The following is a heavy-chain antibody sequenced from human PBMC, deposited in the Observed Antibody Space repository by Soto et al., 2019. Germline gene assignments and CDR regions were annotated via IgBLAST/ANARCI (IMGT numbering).Heavy chain of an antibody. CDR2: INAGNGNT. D-gene: IGHD3-10*01. J-gene: IGHJ6*02. CDR1: GYTFTSYA. CDR3: ARALGVGSGSYYGSVHYYGMDV. Sequence: AASVKVSCKASGYTFTSYAMHWVRQAPGQRLEWMGWINAGNGNTKYSQKFQGRVTITRDTSASTAYMELSSLRSEDTAVYYCARALGVGSGSYYGSVHYYGMDVWGQGTTVTVSS. V-gene: IGHV1-3*01.